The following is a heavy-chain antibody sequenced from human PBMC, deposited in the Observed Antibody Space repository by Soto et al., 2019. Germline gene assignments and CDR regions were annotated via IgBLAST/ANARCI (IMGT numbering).Heavy chain of an antibody. CDR3: ARVQRDTAMGHFDY. D-gene: IGHD5-18*01. Sequence: QVQLQESGPGLVKPSQTLSLICSVSGCSIDSVDYYWSRIRQTPGKGLEWIGYTSYFGTTDYMPSLKSRVTMSVDTSKNQFSLKLSSVTIADTAVYYCARVQRDTAMGHFDYWGQGTLVVVSS. CDR2: TSYFGTT. J-gene: IGHJ4*02. V-gene: IGHV4-30-4*01. CDR1: GCSIDSVDYY.